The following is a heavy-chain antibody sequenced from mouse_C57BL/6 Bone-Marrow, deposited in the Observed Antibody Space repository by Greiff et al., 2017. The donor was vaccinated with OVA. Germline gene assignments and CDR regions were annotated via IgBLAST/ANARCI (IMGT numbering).Heavy chain of an antibody. V-gene: IGHV1-72*01. CDR1: GYTFTSYW. Sequence: QVQLQQPGAELVKPGASVKLSCKASGYTFTSYWMHWVKQRPGRGLEWIGRIDPNSGGTKYNEKFKSKATLTGDKPSSTAYIQLSSLTSEDSAVYYCARGGDYRFAYWGQGTLVTVSA. CDR2: IDPNSGGT. CDR3: ARGGDYRFAY. D-gene: IGHD2-4*01. J-gene: IGHJ3*01.